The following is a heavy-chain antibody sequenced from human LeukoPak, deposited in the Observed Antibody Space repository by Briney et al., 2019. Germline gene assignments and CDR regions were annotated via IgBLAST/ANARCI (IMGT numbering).Heavy chain of an antibody. CDR2: ISPSGDRT. J-gene: IGHJ4*02. V-gene: IGHV3-23*01. CDR1: GFTFSSYA. CDR3: AIMHGYYDGSGFWVQ. D-gene: IGHD3-22*01. Sequence: GGSLRLSCAAYGFTFSSYAMSWVRQAPGKGLEWVSFISPSGDRTSNADSVEGRFTISRDNARNTLYLQMNSLRDEDTGVYYCAIMHGYYDGSGFWVQWGQGTLVTVSS.